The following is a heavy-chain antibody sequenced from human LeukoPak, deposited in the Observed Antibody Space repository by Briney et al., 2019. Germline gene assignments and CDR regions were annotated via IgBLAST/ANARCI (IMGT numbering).Heavy chain of an antibody. D-gene: IGHD5-24*01. V-gene: IGHV5-51*01. CDR2: IYPGDSDT. CDR3: ARGKDGYNYFDY. J-gene: IGHJ4*02. CDR1: GYSFTTYW. Sequence: GESLKISCKASGYSFTTYWIGWVRQMPGKGLEWMGVIYPGDSDTRYSLSFQGQVAISADKSISTAYLQWSSLKASDTAMYYCARGKDGYNYFDYWGQGTLVTVSS.